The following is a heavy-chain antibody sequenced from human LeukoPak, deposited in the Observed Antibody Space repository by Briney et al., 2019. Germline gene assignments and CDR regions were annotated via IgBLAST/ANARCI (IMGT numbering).Heavy chain of an antibody. CDR3: ARDSKQLALDY. CDR1: GGSISSYY. D-gene: IGHD6-6*01. Sequence: SSETLSLTCTVSGGSISSYYWSWIRQPPGKGLEWIGYIYHSGSTNYNPSLKSRVTISVDTSKNQFSLKLSPVTAADTAVYYCARDSKQLALDYWGQGTLVTVSS. J-gene: IGHJ4*02. CDR2: IYHSGST. V-gene: IGHV4-59*01.